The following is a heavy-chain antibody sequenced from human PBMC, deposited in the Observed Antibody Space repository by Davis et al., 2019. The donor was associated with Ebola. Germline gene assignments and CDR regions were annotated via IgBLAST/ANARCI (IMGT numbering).Heavy chain of an antibody. J-gene: IGHJ4*02. V-gene: IGHV3-33*08. D-gene: IGHD1-26*01. Sequence: GGSLRLSCAASGFMFSSCGMNWVRQAPGKGLEWVAVIWYDGSNKYYADSVKGRFTISRDNSKNTLYLQMNSLRAEDTAVYYCARGGEGLLGYWGQGTLVTVSS. CDR3: ARGGEGLLGY. CDR1: GFMFSSCG. CDR2: IWYDGSNK.